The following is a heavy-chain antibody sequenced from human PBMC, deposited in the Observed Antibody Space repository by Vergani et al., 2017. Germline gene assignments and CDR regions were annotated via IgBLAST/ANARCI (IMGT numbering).Heavy chain of an antibody. Sequence: EVQLLESGGSLKQPGGSVRLSCAASVFTFSTYAMHWVRQAPGKGLEWVSALTGGGGRTYYADSFKGRFIISRDNSRDTLYLQMNSRRPEDTATYYCVKDAGSYESFLDSWGQGTLVTVS. J-gene: IGHJ4*02. CDR1: VFTFSTYA. D-gene: IGHD1-26*01. CDR2: LTGGGGRT. CDR3: VKDAGSYESFLDS. V-gene: IGHV3-23*01.